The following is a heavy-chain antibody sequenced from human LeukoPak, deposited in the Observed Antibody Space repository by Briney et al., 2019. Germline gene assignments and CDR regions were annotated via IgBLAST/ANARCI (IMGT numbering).Heavy chain of an antibody. CDR3: ARDHYYDSSAYYAPGGY. J-gene: IGHJ4*02. Sequence: GGSLRLSCAASGFIFSTYAMHWVRQAPGKGLEYVSSISGNGGNTYYANSVKGRFTISRENSKNTLYLQMGSLRTEDMAVYYCARDHYYDSSAYYAPGGYWGQGTLVTVSS. CDR1: GFIFSTYA. D-gene: IGHD3-22*01. CDR2: ISGNGGNT. V-gene: IGHV3-64*01.